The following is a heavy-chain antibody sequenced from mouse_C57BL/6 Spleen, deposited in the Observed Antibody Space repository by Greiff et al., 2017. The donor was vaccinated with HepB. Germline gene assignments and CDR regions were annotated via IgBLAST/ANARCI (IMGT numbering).Heavy chain of an antibody. CDR3: ARGGLRGLAY. CDR2: INPNNGGT. V-gene: IGHV1-18*01. CDR1: GYTFTDYN. J-gene: IGHJ3*01. Sequence: VHVKQSGPELVKPGASVKIPCKASGYTFTDYNMDWVKQSHGKSLEWIGDINPNNGGTIYNQKFKGKATLTVDKSSSTAYMELRSLTSEDTAVYYCARGGLRGLAYWGQGTLVTVSA. D-gene: IGHD2-4*01.